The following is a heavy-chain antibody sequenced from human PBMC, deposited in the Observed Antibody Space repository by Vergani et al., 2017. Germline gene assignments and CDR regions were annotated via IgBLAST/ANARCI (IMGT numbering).Heavy chain of an antibody. V-gene: IGHV4-59*01. Sequence: VLLQEPGPGLVRPSETLSLKCSVSGASIDSFYWSWIRQSPGKGLEWIGYIYYSGSTNYNPSLKSRVTISVDTSKNQFSLKLSSVTAADTAVYYCAREGFLEWFSWFDPWGQGTLVTVSS. D-gene: IGHD3-3*01. CDR1: GASIDSFY. J-gene: IGHJ5*02. CDR3: AREGFLEWFSWFDP. CDR2: IYYSGST.